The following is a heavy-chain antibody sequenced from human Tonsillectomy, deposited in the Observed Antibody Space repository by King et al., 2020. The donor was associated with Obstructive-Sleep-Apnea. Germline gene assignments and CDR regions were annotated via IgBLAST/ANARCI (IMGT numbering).Heavy chain of an antibody. Sequence: VQLQESGPGLVKPSQTLSLTCTVSGGSVSSDTYYWSWVRQHPGKGLEWIGSHYYTGSTYYHPSLRSRITVSVDTSKNQFSLRLSSVTAADTAVYYCARGRGYRGYDFGLVFDYWGQGTLVTVSS. D-gene: IGHD5-12*01. CDR3: ARGRGYRGYDFGLVFDY. J-gene: IGHJ4*02. CDR2: HYYTGST. CDR1: GGSVSSDTYY. V-gene: IGHV4-31*03.